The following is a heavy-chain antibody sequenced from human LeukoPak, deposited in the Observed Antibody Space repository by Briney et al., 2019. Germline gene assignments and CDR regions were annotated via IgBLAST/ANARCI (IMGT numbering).Heavy chain of an antibody. CDR2: ISSSTSTI. V-gene: IGHV3-48*01. D-gene: IGHD4-17*01. Sequence: GGSLRLSCAASGFSLSAYHMNWVRQAPGKGLEWISYISSSTSTIYYADSVKGRFTISRDNSKNTLYLQMNSLRAEDTAVYYCARDRPNTVTTTAFDIWGQGTMVTVSS. CDR1: GFSLSAYH. CDR3: ARDRPNTVTTTAFDI. J-gene: IGHJ3*02.